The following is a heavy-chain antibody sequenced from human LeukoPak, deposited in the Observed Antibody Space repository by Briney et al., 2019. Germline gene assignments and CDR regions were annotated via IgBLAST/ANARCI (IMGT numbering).Heavy chain of an antibody. V-gene: IGHV1-69*02. J-gene: IGHJ4*02. CDR1: GGTFSSYT. Sequence: GASVKVSCKXSGGTFSSYTISWVRQAPGQGLEWMGRIIPILGIANYSQKFQGRVTITADKSTSTAYMELSSLRSEDTAVYYCARYYGGNSSLDYWGQGTLVTVSS. CDR2: IIPILGIA. D-gene: IGHD4-23*01. CDR3: ARYYGGNSSLDY.